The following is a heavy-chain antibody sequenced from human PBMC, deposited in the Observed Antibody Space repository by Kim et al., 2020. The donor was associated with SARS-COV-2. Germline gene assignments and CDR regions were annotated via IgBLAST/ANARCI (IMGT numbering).Heavy chain of an antibody. Sequence: GESLKISCKGSGYSFTSYWISWVRQMPGKGLEWMGRIDPSDSYTNYSPSFQGHVTISADKSISTAYLQWSSLKASDTAMYYCAIEYGSGMSRLLTYYYGMDVWGQGTTVTVSS. CDR3: AIEYGSGMSRLLTYYYGMDV. D-gene: IGHD3-10*01. CDR1: GYSFTSYW. V-gene: IGHV5-10-1*01. CDR2: IDPSDSYT. J-gene: IGHJ6*02.